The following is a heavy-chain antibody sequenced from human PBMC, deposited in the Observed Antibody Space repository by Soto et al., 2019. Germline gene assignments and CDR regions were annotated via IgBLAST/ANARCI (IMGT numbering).Heavy chain of an antibody. CDR3: AKSILEPYIVATITPSVY. CDR2: ISGSGGST. V-gene: IGHV3-23*01. CDR1: GFPFSSYT. Sequence: PVESLRLSCPASGFPFSSYTMSCVRQAPGKGLEWVSAISGSGGSTYYAASVKGRFTIYRDNSKNTLYLQMNSLRAEDTAVYYCAKSILEPYIVATITPSVYWGQGTLVTVSP. D-gene: IGHD5-12*01. J-gene: IGHJ4*02.